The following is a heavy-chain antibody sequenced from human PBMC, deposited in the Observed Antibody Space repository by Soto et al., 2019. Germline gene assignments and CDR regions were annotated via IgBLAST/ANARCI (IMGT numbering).Heavy chain of an antibody. CDR2: IYYSGST. CDR3: ARQVTTIYYYFDY. D-gene: IGHD5-12*01. V-gene: IGHV4-59*08. CDR1: GGSITSYY. J-gene: IGHJ4*02. Sequence: PSETLSLTCTVSGGSITSYYWSWIRQPPGKGLEWIGFIYYSGSTSHNPSLKSRVSISVDTSKNQFSLKLSSVTAADTAVYYCARQVTTIYYYFDYWGQGALVTVSS.